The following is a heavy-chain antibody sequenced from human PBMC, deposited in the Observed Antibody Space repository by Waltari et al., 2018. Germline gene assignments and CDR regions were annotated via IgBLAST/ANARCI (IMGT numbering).Heavy chain of an antibody. CDR3: AKDRYYYDSSGYVDY. V-gene: IGHV3-23*01. D-gene: IGHD3-22*01. J-gene: IGHJ4*02. CDR2: ISGSGGST. Sequence: VRQAPGKGLEWVSAISGSGGSTYYADSVKGRFTISRDNSKNTLYLQMNSLRAEDTAVYYCAKDRYYYDSSGYVDYWGQGTLVTVSS.